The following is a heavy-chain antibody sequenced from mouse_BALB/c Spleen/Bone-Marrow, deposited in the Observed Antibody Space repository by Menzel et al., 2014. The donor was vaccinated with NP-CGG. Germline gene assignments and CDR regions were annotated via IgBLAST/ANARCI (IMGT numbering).Heavy chain of an antibody. J-gene: IGHJ3*01. CDR3: ARLHYYGSFAY. Sequence: EVKLQESGGGLVQPGGSLKLSCAASGFDFGRYWMSGVRQAPGKGLDGIEEINPDSSTINYTPSLKDKFIISRDNAKNTLYLQMSKVRSEDTALYYCARLHYYGSFAYWGQGTLVTVSA. CDR2: INPDSSTI. V-gene: IGHV4-1*02. CDR1: GFDFGRYW. D-gene: IGHD1-2*01.